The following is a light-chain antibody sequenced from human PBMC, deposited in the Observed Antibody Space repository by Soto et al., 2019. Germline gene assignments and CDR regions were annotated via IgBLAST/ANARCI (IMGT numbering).Light chain of an antibody. CDR1: QGVASN. V-gene: IGKV3D-15*01. J-gene: IGKJ2*01. Sequence: EIVMTQSPATLSVSPGEGATLSCRASQGVASNLAWYQQKPGQVARLLIYGASTRATGIPARFNGSGSGREFTLTISSLQPEDFTLYYCQQYNNWPHTFGQGTKLEIK. CDR3: QQYNNWPHT. CDR2: GAS.